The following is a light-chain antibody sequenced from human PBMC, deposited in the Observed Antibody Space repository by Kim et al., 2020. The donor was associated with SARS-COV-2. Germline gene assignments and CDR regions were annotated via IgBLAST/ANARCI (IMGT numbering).Light chain of an antibody. CDR2: DAS. J-gene: IGKJ2*01. V-gene: IGKV1-5*01. Sequence: DIQMTQFPSTLSASVGDRVTITCRASQSISSWLAWYQQKPGTAPRLLIYDASSLESGVPSRFSGSVAGTEFTLTISSLQPDDFATYYCQHYNSYSQTFGQGTKLEIK. CDR3: QHYNSYSQT. CDR1: QSISSW.